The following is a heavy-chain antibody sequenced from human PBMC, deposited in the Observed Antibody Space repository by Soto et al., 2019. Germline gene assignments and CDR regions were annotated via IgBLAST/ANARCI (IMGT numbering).Heavy chain of an antibody. Sequence: PGGSLRLSCAASGFIFSSYEMNWVRQAPGKGLEWVSYISNSGSTIYYADSVKGRFIISRDNTKNSLNLQMNSLRAEDTAVYYCARDLWSGYAFPWGQGTLVTVSS. J-gene: IGHJ5*02. CDR3: ARDLWSGYAFP. CDR2: ISNSGSTI. D-gene: IGHD3-3*01. V-gene: IGHV3-48*03. CDR1: GFIFSSYE.